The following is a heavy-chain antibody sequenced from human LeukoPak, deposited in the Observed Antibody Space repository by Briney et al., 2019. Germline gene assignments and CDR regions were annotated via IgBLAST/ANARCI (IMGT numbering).Heavy chain of an antibody. CDR2: IIPILGLA. D-gene: IGHD6-6*01. Sequence: SVKVSCKASGGTFSNYAISWVRQALGQGLEWMGRIIPILGLANYAQKFQGRVTITADKSTSTAYMELSSLRSEDTAVYYCARDRADYSSSDYWGQGTLVTVSS. CDR3: ARDRADYSSSDY. J-gene: IGHJ4*02. V-gene: IGHV1-69*04. CDR1: GGTFSNYA.